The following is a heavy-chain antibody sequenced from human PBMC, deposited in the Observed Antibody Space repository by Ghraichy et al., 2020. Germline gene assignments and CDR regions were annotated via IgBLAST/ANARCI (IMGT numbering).Heavy chain of an antibody. V-gene: IGHV4-39*01. CDR1: GGSISSSSYY. Sequence: SETLSLTCTVSGGSISSSSYYWGWIRQPPGKGLEWIGSIYYSGSTYYNPSLKSRVTISVDTSKNQFSLKLSSVTAADTAVYYGAILTENLYKKDYCGQVTLVTVSS. CDR2: IYYSGST. CDR3: AILTENLYKKDY. J-gene: IGHJ4*02. D-gene: IGHD1-14*01.